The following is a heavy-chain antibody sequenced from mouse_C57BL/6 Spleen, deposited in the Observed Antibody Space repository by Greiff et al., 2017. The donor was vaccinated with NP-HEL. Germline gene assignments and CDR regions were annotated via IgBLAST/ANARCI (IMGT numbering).Heavy chain of an antibody. V-gene: IGHV1-74*01. D-gene: IGHD2-4*01. CDR2: IHPSDSDT. CDR1: GYTFTSYW. J-gene: IGHJ3*01. Sequence: QVQLQQPGAELVKPGASVKVSCKASGYTFTSYWMHWVKQRPDQGLEWIGRIHPSDSDTNYNQKFTGKATLTVDKSSSTAYMHLSSLTSEDSAVYYCAITLYYDYDVEFAYWGQGTLVTVSA. CDR3: AITLYYDYDVEFAY.